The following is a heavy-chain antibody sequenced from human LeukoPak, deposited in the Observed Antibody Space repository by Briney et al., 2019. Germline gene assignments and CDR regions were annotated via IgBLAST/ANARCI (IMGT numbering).Heavy chain of an antibody. CDR3: DY. CDR2: ISGSGTTT. J-gene: IGHJ4*02. V-gene: IGHV3-23*01. Sequence: GGSLRLSCAASGFTFSSYGMHWVRQAPGKGLEWVSGISGSGTTTYYADSVKGRFTISRDNSKTTLFLQMNSLRADDTAVYYCDYWGQGTLVTVSS. CDR1: GFTFSSYG.